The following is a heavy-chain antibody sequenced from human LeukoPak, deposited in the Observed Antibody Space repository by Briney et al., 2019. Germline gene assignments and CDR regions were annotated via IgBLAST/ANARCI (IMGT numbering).Heavy chain of an antibody. D-gene: IGHD6-13*01. J-gene: IGHJ4*02. V-gene: IGHV3-21*04. CDR1: GFIFSTYS. CDR3: ARGSCSSWYFYCDY. Sequence: NSGGSLRLSCAASGFIFSTYSMNWVRQAPGKGLEGVSSISSSSSHIYYADSVKGRFTISRDNAKNSLYLQMSSLRAEDTALYYCARGSCSSWYFYCDYWGQGTLVSVSS. CDR2: ISSSSSHI.